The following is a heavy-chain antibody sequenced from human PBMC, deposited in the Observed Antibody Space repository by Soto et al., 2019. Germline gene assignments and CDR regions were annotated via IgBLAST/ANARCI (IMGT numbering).Heavy chain of an antibody. CDR2: ISAYNGNT. Sequence: GASVKVSCKASGGTFSSYAISWVRQAPGQGLEWMGWISAYNGNTNYAQKLKGRVTMTTDTSTSTAYMELRSLRSDDTAVYYCARDQQDIVVVVAAIREGGFDYWGQGTLVTVSS. V-gene: IGHV1-18*01. CDR3: ARDQQDIVVVVAAIREGGFDY. J-gene: IGHJ4*02. CDR1: GGTFSSYA. D-gene: IGHD2-15*01.